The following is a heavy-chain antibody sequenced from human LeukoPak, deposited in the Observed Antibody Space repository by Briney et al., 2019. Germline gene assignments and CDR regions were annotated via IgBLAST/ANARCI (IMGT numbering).Heavy chain of an antibody. CDR1: GYTFTSYD. Sequence: GASVEVSCKASGYTFTSYDINWVRQATGQGLEWMGWMNPNSGNTGYAQKFQGRVTMTRNTSISTAYMELSSLRSEDTAVYYCARGSYYRGVIVVVTKPYYFDYWGQGTLVTVSS. J-gene: IGHJ4*02. CDR3: ARGSYYRGVIVVVTKPYYFDY. CDR2: MNPNSGNT. V-gene: IGHV1-8*01. D-gene: IGHD3-22*01.